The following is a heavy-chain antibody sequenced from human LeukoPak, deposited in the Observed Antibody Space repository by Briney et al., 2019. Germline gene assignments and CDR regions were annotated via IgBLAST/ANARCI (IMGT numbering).Heavy chain of an antibody. CDR3: AREDIGYDFEY. CDR2: IGYDGSIK. Sequence: GRSLRLSCAASGFTFSSFGMHWVRQAPGKGLEWVAVIGYDGSIKNYVDSVKGRFTISRDNSKNTLYLELNSLRVEDSGLYYCAREDIGYDFEYWGRGTQVTVSS. J-gene: IGHJ4*02. V-gene: IGHV3-30*03. D-gene: IGHD5-12*01. CDR1: GFTFSSFG.